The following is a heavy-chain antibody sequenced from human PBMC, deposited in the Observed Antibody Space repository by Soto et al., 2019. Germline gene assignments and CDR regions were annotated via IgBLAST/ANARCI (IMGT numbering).Heavy chain of an antibody. D-gene: IGHD3-22*01. V-gene: IGHV3-23*01. CDR1: GFTFSSCA. Sequence: LRLSCAASGFTFSSCAMGCVRQAPGKGLEWVSGISGNGGSTYYADSVKGRFTISRDTSKNTLYLQMDSLGAEDTAIYYCAKVVGDGNDYYGFWGQGTLVTVSS. J-gene: IGHJ4*02. CDR3: AKVVGDGNDYYGF. CDR2: ISGNGGST.